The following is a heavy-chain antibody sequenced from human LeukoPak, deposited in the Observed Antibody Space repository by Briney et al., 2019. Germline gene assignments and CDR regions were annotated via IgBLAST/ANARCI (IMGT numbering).Heavy chain of an antibody. J-gene: IGHJ6*03. CDR1: GFTFSSYS. CDR3: AGSPPYYDFWSGWPADYYYYMDV. CDR2: ISSSSSTI. D-gene: IGHD3-3*01. Sequence: GGSLRLSCAASGFTFSSYSMNWVRQAPGKGLEWVSYISSSSSTIYYADSVKGRFTISRDNAKNSLYLQMNSLRAEDTAVYYCAGSPPYYDFWSGWPADYYYYMDVWGKGTTVTVSS. V-gene: IGHV3-48*04.